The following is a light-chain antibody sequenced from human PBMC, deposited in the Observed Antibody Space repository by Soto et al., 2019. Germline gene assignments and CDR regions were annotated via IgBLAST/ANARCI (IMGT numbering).Light chain of an antibody. CDR1: QSVSSSY. Sequence: EIMLTQSPSTVSLSPGERATLSCGASQSVSSSYLAWYQQKPGLAPRLLIYDASSRATGIPDRFSGSGSGTEFTLAISSLQPDDFATYYCQQYHRSSVTFGQGTRLEI. V-gene: IGKV3D-20*01. CDR3: QQYHRSSVT. CDR2: DAS. J-gene: IGKJ5*01.